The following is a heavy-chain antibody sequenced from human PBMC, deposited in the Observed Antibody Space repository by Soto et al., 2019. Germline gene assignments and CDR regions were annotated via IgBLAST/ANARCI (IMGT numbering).Heavy chain of an antibody. CDR2: IIPIFGTA. CDR1: GGTFSSYA. J-gene: IGHJ4*02. D-gene: IGHD3-22*01. V-gene: IGHV1-69*13. Sequence: RASVKVSCKASGGTFSSYAISWVRQAPGQGLEWMGGIIPIFGTANYAQKFQGRVTITADESTSTAYMELSSLRSEDTAVYYCASPTYYYDSSGYYTYHFDYWGQGTLVTVSS. CDR3: ASPTYYYDSSGYYTYHFDY.